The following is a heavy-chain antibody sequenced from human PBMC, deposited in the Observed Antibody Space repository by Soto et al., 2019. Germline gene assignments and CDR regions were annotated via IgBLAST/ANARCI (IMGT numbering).Heavy chain of an antibody. CDR3: VRARSTDSRPDY. CDR1: GFTFSLYS. V-gene: IGHV3-21*01. Sequence: GGSLRLSGAASGFTFSLYSMIWVRQAPGKGLEWVSSLTSSSTYIYYADSLKGRFTISRDNAKNSLYLQMDSLRAEDTATYYCVRARSTDSRPDYWGRGTLVTVSS. D-gene: IGHD3-22*01. CDR2: LTSSSTYI. J-gene: IGHJ4*02.